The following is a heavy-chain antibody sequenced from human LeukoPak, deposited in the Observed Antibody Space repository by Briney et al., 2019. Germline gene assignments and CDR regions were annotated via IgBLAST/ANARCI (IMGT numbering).Heavy chain of an antibody. D-gene: IGHD5-18*01. CDR2: INAGNGNT. CDR3: ARDFSYGLFDY. J-gene: IGHJ4*02. V-gene: IGHV1-3*01. Sequence: ASVTVSCKASGYTFTSYAMHWVRQAPGQRLEWMGWINAGNGNTKYSQKFQGRVTITRDTSASTAYMELSSLRSEDTAVYYCARDFSYGLFDYWGQGTLVTVSS. CDR1: GYTFTSYA.